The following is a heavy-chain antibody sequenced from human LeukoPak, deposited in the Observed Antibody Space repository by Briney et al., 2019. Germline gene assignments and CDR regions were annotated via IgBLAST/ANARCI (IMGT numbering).Heavy chain of an antibody. CDR3: ARESRTTVTISRFDY. J-gene: IGHJ4*02. D-gene: IGHD4-17*01. V-gene: IGHV4-34*01. CDR1: GGSFSGYY. CDR2: INHSGSS. Sequence: SETLSLTCAVYGGSFSGYYWTWIRQPPGKGLEWIGEINHSGSSNYNPSLKSRVTISVDTSKNQFSLKLSSVTAADTAVYYCARESRTTVTISRFDYWGQGTLVTVSS.